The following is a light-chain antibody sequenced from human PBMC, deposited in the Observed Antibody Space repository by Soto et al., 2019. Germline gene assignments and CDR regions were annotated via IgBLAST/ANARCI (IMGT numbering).Light chain of an antibody. Sequence: EIVLTQSPATLSLSPGERATLSCRASQSVSSSLAWYQQKPGQAPRLLIYGASSRATGIPDRFSGSGSGTDFTLTISRLEPEDFAVYYCQQYGSTSALTFGGGTKVEIK. CDR3: QQYGSTSALT. J-gene: IGKJ4*01. CDR1: QSVSSS. V-gene: IGKV3-20*01. CDR2: GAS.